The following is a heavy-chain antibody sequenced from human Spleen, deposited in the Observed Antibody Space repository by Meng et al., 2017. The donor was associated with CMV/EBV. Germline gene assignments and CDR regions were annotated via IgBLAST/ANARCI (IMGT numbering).Heavy chain of an antibody. J-gene: IGHJ3*02. CDR2: VHYSGST. V-gene: IGHV4-31*02. Sequence: GSINRETYYWSWIRLHPGKGLEWIGYVHYSGSTYYNPSLKSRVTTFIDTSKNQFFLNLTSVTAADTAVYFCAREVGGNNYHDAFDIWGQGTMVTVSS. D-gene: IGHD4-23*01. CDR3: AREVGGNNYHDAFDI. CDR1: GSINRETYY.